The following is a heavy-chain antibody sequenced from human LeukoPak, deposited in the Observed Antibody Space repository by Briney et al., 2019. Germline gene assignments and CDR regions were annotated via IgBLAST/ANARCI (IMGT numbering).Heavy chain of an antibody. J-gene: IGHJ6*03. CDR3: VSDRQRLPYYYFYYMDV. V-gene: IGHV1-2*02. D-gene: IGHD6-25*01. CDR1: GYTFTGYY. Sequence: ASVKVSCKASGYTFTGYYIHWVRQAPGHGLEWMGWINPNSADTNYAQKFQGRVTMTRDTSISTAYMELSRLRSDDTAVYYCVSDRQRLPYYYFYYMDVWGKGTTVTVSS. CDR2: INPNSADT.